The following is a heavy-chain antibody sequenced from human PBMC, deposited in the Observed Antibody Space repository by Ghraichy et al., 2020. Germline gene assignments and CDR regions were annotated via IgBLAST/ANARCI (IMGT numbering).Heavy chain of an antibody. CDR1: GDSVSSNSAT. Sequence: SQTLSLTCAISGDSVSSNSATWNRIRQSPSRGLEWLGRTYYRSKWYTNYAVSVKSRITINPDTSKNQFSMQLNSVTPEDTAVYYCARDPNWGDVFDIWGQGTMVTVSS. CDR3: ARDPNWGDVFDI. CDR2: TYYRSKWYT. D-gene: IGHD7-27*01. J-gene: IGHJ3*02. V-gene: IGHV6-1*01.